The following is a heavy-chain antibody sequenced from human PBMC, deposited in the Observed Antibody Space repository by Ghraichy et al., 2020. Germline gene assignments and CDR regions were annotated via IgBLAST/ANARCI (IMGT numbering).Heavy chain of an antibody. D-gene: IGHD1-26*01. CDR3: AKDPSGNYLENWFDP. CDR2: ISGSGGST. J-gene: IGHJ5*02. Sequence: GGSLRLSCAASGFTFSSYAMSWVRQTPGKGLEWVSGISGSGGSTYYADSVKGRFTISRDNSKNTLYLQMNSLRAEDTAVYYCAKDPSGNYLENWFDPWGQGTLVTVSS. CDR1: GFTFSSYA. V-gene: IGHV3-23*01.